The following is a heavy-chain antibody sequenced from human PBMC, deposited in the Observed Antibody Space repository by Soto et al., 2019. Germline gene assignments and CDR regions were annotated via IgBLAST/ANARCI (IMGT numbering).Heavy chain of an antibody. CDR2: IIPVSGAA. CDR3: ATALGCRSTSCTLDY. Sequence: QVQLVQSGAEVKKPGSSVKVSCKASGGTFGSYAFSWVRQAPGHGLEWMRGIIPVSGAAHYAQKFQGRVTITADESTSTAYMELSSLSSQDTAVYYCATALGCRSTSCTLDYWGQGTRVIVSS. D-gene: IGHD2-2*01. CDR1: GGTFGSYA. V-gene: IGHV1-69*01. J-gene: IGHJ4*02.